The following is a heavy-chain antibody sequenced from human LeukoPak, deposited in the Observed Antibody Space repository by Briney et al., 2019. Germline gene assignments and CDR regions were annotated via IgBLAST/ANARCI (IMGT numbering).Heavy chain of an antibody. CDR2: IIPIFGTA. CDR3: ASKRGYSYGLDY. V-gene: IGHV1-69*13. Sequence: GASVKVSCKTSGYIFTDYYIHWVRQAPGQGLEWMGGIIPIFGTANYAQKFQGRVTITADESTSTGYMELSSLRSEDTAVYYCASKRGYSYGLDYWGQGTLVTVSS. D-gene: IGHD5-18*01. CDR1: GYIFTDYY. J-gene: IGHJ4*02.